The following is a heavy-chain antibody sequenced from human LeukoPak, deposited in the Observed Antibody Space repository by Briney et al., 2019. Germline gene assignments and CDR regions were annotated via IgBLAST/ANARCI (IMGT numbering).Heavy chain of an antibody. J-gene: IGHJ5*02. CDR1: GYTFTGYY. V-gene: IGHV1-18*04. D-gene: IGHD1-26*01. Sequence: ASVKVSCKASGYTFTGYYMHWVRQAPGQGLEWMGWISAYNGNTNYAQKLQGRVTMTTDTSTSTAYMELRSLRSDDTAVYYCARPHSGSWYNWFDPWGQGTLVTVSS. CDR3: ARPHSGSWYNWFDP. CDR2: ISAYNGNT.